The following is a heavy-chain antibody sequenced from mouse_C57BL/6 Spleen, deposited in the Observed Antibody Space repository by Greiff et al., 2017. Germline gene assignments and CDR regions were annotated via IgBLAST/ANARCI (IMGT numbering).Heavy chain of an antibody. V-gene: IGHV1-69*01. J-gene: IGHJ3*01. CDR2: IDPSDSYT. Sequence: QVQLQQPGAELVMPGASVKLSCKASGYTFTSYWMHWVKQRPGQGLEWIGEIDPSDSYTNFNQKFKGKSTLTVDKSSSTAYMQLSSLTSEDSAVYYCARGSNRGFAYWGQGTLVTVSA. D-gene: IGHD2-5*01. CDR1: GYTFTSYW. CDR3: ARGSNRGFAY.